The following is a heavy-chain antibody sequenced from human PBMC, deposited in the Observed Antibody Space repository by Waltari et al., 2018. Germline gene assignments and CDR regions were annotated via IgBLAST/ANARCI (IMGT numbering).Heavy chain of an antibody. D-gene: IGHD5-12*01. CDR3: ARGAPRGSLPLGY. J-gene: IGHJ4*02. CDR1: GFTFSSYW. Sequence: EVQLVESGGGLVQPGGSLRLSCAASGFTFSSYWMSWVRQAPGKGLEWVANIKQEGSEKYYVDSVKGRFTISRDNAKNSLYLQMNSLRAEDTAVYYCARGAPRGSLPLGYWGQGTLVTVSS. V-gene: IGHV3-7*01. CDR2: IKQEGSEK.